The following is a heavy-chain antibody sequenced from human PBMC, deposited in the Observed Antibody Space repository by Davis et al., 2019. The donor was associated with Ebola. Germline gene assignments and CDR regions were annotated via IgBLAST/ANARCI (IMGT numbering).Heavy chain of an antibody. CDR3: ARGTDGYNPGGYFDS. Sequence: GESLKISCEVSGYTFTTYWIVWVRQMPGKGLECMGIIFPGDSDTRYSPSFQGQVTISADKSTTTAYLQWSSLKASDTAMYYCARGTDGYNPGGYFDSWGQGTLVTVSS. CDR2: IFPGDSDT. V-gene: IGHV5-51*01. CDR1: GYTFTTYW. D-gene: IGHD5-24*01. J-gene: IGHJ4*02.